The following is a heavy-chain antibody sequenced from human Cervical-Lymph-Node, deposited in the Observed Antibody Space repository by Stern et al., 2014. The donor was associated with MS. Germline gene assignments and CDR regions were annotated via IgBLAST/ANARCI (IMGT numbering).Heavy chain of an antibody. Sequence: VQLVQSGAEVKKPGASVKVSSKASGYTFTSYAMHWVRQAPGQRLEWMGWINAGNGNTKYSQKFQGRVTITRDNSASTAYMELSSLRSEDTAVYYCARGPLLYFDWLPMYGMDVWGQGTTVTVSS. CDR3: ARGPLLYFDWLPMYGMDV. D-gene: IGHD3-9*01. V-gene: IGHV1-3*01. CDR2: INAGNGNT. J-gene: IGHJ6*02. CDR1: GYTFTSYA.